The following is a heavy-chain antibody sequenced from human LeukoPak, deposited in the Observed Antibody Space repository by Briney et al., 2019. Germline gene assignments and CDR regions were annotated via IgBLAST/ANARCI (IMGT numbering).Heavy chain of an antibody. D-gene: IGHD3/OR15-3a*01. CDR3: ARGAGTSYYYYYGMDV. Sequence: SETLSLTCTVSGGSISSSTYYWGWIRQPPGKGLEWIGSIYYSGSTYYNPSLKSRVTISVDTSKNQFSLKLSSVTAADTAVYYCARGAGTSYYYYYGMDVWGQGTTVTVSS. CDR2: IYYSGST. J-gene: IGHJ6*02. CDR1: GGSISSSTYY. V-gene: IGHV4-39*01.